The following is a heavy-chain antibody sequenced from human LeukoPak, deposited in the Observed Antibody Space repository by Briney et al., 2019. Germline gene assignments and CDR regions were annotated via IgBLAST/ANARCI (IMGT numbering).Heavy chain of an antibody. CDR1: GFTFSSYA. CDR3: VKTGYGDHRYYYYGRDV. D-gene: IGHD4-17*01. V-gene: IGHV3-64D*09. Sequence: PGGSLRLSCSASGFTFSSYAMHWVRQAPGKRLEYVSAISSNGGSTYYADSVKGRFTISRDNSKNTLYLQMSSLSAEDTAVYYCVKTGYGDHRYYYYGRDVWGQGTTVTVSS. J-gene: IGHJ6*02. CDR2: ISSNGGST.